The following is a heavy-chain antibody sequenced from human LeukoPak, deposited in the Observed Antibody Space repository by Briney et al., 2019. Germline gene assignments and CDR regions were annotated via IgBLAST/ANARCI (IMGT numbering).Heavy chain of an antibody. CDR2: ISSSGDYI. CDR1: GFTFSTYS. D-gene: IGHD5-18*01. CDR3: ARASGTWVQLPNDY. V-gene: IGHV3-21*01. Sequence: GGSLRLSCAASGFTFSTYSMNWVRQAPGKGLEWVSSISSSGDYIYYADSKKGRFTISRDNAKSSLYLQMSSLRAEDTAVYYCARASGTWVQLPNDYWGQGTLVTVSS. J-gene: IGHJ4*02.